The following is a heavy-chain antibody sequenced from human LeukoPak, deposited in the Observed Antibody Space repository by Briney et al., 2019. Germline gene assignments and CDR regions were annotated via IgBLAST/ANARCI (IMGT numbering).Heavy chain of an antibody. Sequence: GGSLRPSCVASRFTFSNYWMSWVRQAPGKGLEWVANIKQDGSKKRYADSVKGRFTISRDNAKESLYLQLNSLRAEDTAVYYCAKWGPYCVGDYCPALDSWGPGTLVTVSS. CDR2: IKQDGSKK. J-gene: IGHJ4*02. CDR1: RFTFSNYW. V-gene: IGHV3-7*01. CDR3: AKWGPYCVGDYCPALDS. D-gene: IGHD2-21*02.